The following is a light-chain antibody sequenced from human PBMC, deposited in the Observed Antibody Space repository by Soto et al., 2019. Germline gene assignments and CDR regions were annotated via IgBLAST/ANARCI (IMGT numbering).Light chain of an antibody. J-gene: IGLJ1*01. V-gene: IGLV2-14*03. CDR2: EVS. CDR3: SSYTSSSTRV. Sequence: QSVLTQPASVSGSAGESITISCTGTSSDVGAYDYVSWYQQHPDKAPKLIIYEVSHRPSGVSNRFSGSKSVNTATLTISGLQAEDEADYYCSSYTSSSTRVFGTGTKVTVL. CDR1: SSDVGAYDY.